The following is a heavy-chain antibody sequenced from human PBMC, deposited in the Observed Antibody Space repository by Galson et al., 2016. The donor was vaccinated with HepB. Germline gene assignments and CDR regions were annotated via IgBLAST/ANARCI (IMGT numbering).Heavy chain of an antibody. V-gene: IGHV3-7*01. J-gene: IGHJ1*01. CDR2: IKEDGSEI. CDR3: VTERRTSSWCF. Sequence: SLRLSCAASGFTFSSYCMTWVRQAPGKGPEWVAHIKEDGSEIYYVESVKGRFTISRDNAKNSLYLQMNSLRAEDTAVYSCVTERRTSSWCFWGQGTLVTVSS. CDR1: GFTFSSYC. D-gene: IGHD6-13*01.